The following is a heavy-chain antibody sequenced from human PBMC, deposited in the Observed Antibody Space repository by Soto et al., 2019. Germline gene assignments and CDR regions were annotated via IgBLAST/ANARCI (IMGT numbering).Heavy chain of an antibody. CDR2: IKTDGSGQ. V-gene: IGHV3-7*01. J-gene: IGHJ4*02. Sequence: DVRLVDYGGGLVQPGGSLRLSCAASGFSFSNYWMSWVRQAPGKGLELVANIKTDGSGQYYVDSVRGRFTISRDNAKNLLYLQMNSLRAEDTAVYYCSRAEDYWGQGTLVTVSS. CDR1: GFSFSNYW. CDR3: SRAEDY.